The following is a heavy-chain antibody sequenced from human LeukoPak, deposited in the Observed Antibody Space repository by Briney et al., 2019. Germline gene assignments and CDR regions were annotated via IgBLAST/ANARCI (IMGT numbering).Heavy chain of an antibody. J-gene: IGHJ4*02. CDR1: GFTFSSYG. CDR2: IWYDGGNK. V-gene: IGHV3-33*01. CDR3: ARDQYCSSTSCYITIDY. D-gene: IGHD2-2*02. Sequence: GGSLRLSCAASGFTFSSYGMHWVRQAPGKGLEWVAVIWYDGGNKYYADSVKGRFTISRDNSKNTLYLQMNSLRAEDTAVYYCARDQYCSSTSCYITIDYWGQGTLVTVSS.